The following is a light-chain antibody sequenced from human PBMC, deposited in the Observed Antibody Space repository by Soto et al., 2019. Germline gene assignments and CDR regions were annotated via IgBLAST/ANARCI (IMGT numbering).Light chain of an antibody. CDR2: AAS. V-gene: IGKV1-39*01. CDR1: QSISSY. Sequence: IKMKMSPSSLSAYEGDRVTITCRASQSISSYLNWYQQKPGKAPKLLIYAASSLQSGVPSRFSGSGSGTDFTLTINNLQPPDFATYCCPHNYFPPPTSGQVT. CDR3: PHNYFPPPT. J-gene: IGKJ1*01.